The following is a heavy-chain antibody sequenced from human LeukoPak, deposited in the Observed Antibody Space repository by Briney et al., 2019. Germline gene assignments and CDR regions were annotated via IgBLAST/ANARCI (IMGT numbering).Heavy chain of an antibody. J-gene: IGHJ6*02. D-gene: IGHD3-10*01. CDR1: GYTFTSYD. CDR3: ARGRGSIWFGTYYYYYGMDV. Sequence: GASVKVSCKASGYTFTSYDINWVRQATGQGLEWMGWMNPNSGNTGYAQKFQGRVTMTRNTSISTAYMELSSLRSEDTAAYYCARGRGSIWFGTYYYYYGMDVWGQGTTVTVSS. CDR2: MNPNSGNT. V-gene: IGHV1-8*01.